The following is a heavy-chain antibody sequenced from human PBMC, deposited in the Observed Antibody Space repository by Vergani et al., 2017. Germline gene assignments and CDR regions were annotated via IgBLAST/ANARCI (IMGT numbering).Heavy chain of an antibody. V-gene: IGHV3-30*18. CDR2: ISNDGSKK. Sequence: QVQLAESGGGRVQPGRSLRLSCAASGFSFSSHAIHWVRQAPGKGLDWVAVISNDGSKKYYADSVKGRFTISRDNSKNTLVLQMNSLRTPDTAVYYCSKAGTVTAGSLPYNSYMDGWDKGTTITVS. D-gene: IGHD3-10*01. CDR1: GFSFSSHA. J-gene: IGHJ6*03. CDR3: SKAGTVTAGSLPYNSYMDG.